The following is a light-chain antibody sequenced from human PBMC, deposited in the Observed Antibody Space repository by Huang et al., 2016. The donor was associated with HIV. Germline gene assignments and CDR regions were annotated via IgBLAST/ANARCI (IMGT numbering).Light chain of an antibody. CDR3: QQYNNWSPYT. V-gene: IGKV3-15*01. Sequence: EIVMTQSPATLSLSPGERATLSCRASQSVSSKLAWYQQKAGQAPRLLVHGASPRATGIPARFSGSGSGTEFTLTISSLQSEDFAVYYCQQYNNWSPYTFGRGTKLEIK. CDR2: GAS. CDR1: QSVSSK. J-gene: IGKJ2*01.